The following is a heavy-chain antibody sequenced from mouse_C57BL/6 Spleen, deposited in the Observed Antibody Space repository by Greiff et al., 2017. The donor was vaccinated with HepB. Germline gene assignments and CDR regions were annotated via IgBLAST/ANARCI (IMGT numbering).Heavy chain of an antibody. V-gene: IGHV1-15*01. CDR1: GYTFTDYE. Sequence: QVHVKQSGAELVRPGASVTLSCKASGYTFTDYEMHWVKQTPVHGLEWIGAIDPETGGTAYNQKFKDKAILTADKSSITAYMELRSLTSEDSAVYYCTRSAYDYGYYYAMDYWGQGTSVTVSS. J-gene: IGHJ4*01. CDR3: TRSAYDYGYYYAMDY. CDR2: IDPETGGT. D-gene: IGHD2-4*01.